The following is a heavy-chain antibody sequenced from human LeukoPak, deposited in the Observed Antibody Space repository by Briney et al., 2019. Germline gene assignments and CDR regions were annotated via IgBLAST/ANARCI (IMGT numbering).Heavy chain of an antibody. CDR1: GFTFSRYG. V-gene: IGHV3-30*03. D-gene: IGHD5-18*01. Sequence: HPGGSLRLSCAASGFTFSRYGMHWVRPAPGKGLEGVAVISYVGSNKYYADSVKGRFTISRDNSKNTLYLQMNSLRAEDTAVYYCARDDPERWDTAMDSNGRHFDYWGQGTLVTVSS. J-gene: IGHJ4*02. CDR2: ISYVGSNK. CDR3: ARDDPERWDTAMDSNGRHFDY.